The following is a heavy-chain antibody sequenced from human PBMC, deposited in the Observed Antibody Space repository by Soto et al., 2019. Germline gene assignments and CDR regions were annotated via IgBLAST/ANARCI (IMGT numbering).Heavy chain of an antibody. CDR2: ISSSSSYI. Sequence: EVQLVESGGGLVKPGGSLRLSCAASGFTFSSYSMNWVRQAPGKGLEWVSSISSSSSYIYYADSVKGRFTISRDNAKNSPYLQMNSLRAEDTAVYYCARDLGKTILYGMDVWGQGTTVTVSS. V-gene: IGHV3-21*01. CDR3: ARDLGKTILYGMDV. CDR1: GFTFSSYS. D-gene: IGHD7-27*01. J-gene: IGHJ6*02.